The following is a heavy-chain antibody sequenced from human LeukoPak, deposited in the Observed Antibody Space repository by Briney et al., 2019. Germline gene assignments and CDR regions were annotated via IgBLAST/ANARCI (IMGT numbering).Heavy chain of an antibody. CDR2: SNPNSGDT. CDR3: AREYSRHSGTYYDY. D-gene: IGHD1-26*01. CDR1: GYTFTGHF. Sequence: GASVKVSCKTSGYTFTGHFIHWVRQAPGQGLEWMGWSNPNSGDTNYAQKFQGRVTMTRDTSISTAYMELSRVTSDDTAVYYCAREYSRHSGTYYDYWGQGTLVTVSS. J-gene: IGHJ4*02. V-gene: IGHV1-2*02.